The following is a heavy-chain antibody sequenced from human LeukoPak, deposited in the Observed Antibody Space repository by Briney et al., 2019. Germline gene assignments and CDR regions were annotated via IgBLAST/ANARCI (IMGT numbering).Heavy chain of an antibody. Sequence: SETLSLTCAVYGGSFSGYYWSWIRQPPGKGLEWAGEINHSGSTNYNPSLKSRVTISVDTSKNQFSLKLSSVTAADTAVYYCARGRYYYDSSGHFDYWGQGTLVTVSS. CDR3: ARGRYYYDSSGHFDY. CDR2: INHSGST. CDR1: GGSFSGYY. J-gene: IGHJ4*02. V-gene: IGHV4-34*01. D-gene: IGHD3-22*01.